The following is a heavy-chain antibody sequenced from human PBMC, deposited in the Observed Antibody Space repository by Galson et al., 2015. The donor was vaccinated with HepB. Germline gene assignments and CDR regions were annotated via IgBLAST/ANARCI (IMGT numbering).Heavy chain of an antibody. V-gene: IGHV4-59*01. Sequence: SETLSLTCTFSGDSISGYHWNWIRQPPGKGLEWIGYIYDSGSTHYSGNTYYNPSLKSRVTISVDTSKNQFSLKLSSVTAADTAVYYCAKWQTEVGGWYFDLWGRGTLVTVSS. J-gene: IGHJ2*01. D-gene: IGHD3-10*01. CDR3: AKWQTEVGGWYFDL. CDR1: GDSISGYH. CDR2: IYDSGST.